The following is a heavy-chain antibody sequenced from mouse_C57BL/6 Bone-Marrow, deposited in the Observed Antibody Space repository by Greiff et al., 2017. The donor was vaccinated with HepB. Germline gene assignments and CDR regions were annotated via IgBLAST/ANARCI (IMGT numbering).Heavy chain of an antibody. CDR1: GFTFSSYG. CDR2: ISSGGSYT. J-gene: IGHJ3*01. CDR3: ARQGSWDCFAY. V-gene: IGHV5-6*02. D-gene: IGHD4-1*01. Sequence: EVKLEESGGDLVKPGGSLKLSCAASGFTFSSYGMSWVRQTPDKRLEWVATISSGGSYTYYPNSVKGRFTISRDNAKNTLYLQMSSLKSEDTAMYYCARQGSWDCFAYWGQGTLVTVSA.